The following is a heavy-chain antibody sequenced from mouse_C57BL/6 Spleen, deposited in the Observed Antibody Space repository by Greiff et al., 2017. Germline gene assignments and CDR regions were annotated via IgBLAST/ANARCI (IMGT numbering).Heavy chain of an antibody. Sequence: QVQLQQPGAELVKPGASVKMSCKASGYTFTSYWITWVKQRPGQGLEWIGDIYPGSGSTNYNEKFKSKATLTVDTSSSTAYLQLSSLTSEDSAVYDCASGYYGSSSYAMDYWGQGTSVTVSS. D-gene: IGHD1-1*01. J-gene: IGHJ4*01. V-gene: IGHV1-55*01. CDR3: ASGYYGSSSYAMDY. CDR1: GYTFTSYW. CDR2: IYPGSGST.